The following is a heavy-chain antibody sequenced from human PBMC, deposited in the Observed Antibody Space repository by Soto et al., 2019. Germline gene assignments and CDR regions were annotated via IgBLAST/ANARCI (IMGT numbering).Heavy chain of an antibody. CDR3: ATRTYSGALHGHEEVDV. Sequence: GGSLRLSCTASGFTFTSYAMCWVRQAPGKGLEWVSSTSVSGGSTYYADSVKGRFTISRDNSKNTLYLQMNSLRAEDTAVYYCATRTYSGALHGHEEVDVWGQGTTVTVS. V-gene: IGHV3-23*01. CDR1: GFTFTSYA. J-gene: IGHJ6*02. D-gene: IGHD5-12*01. CDR2: TSVSGGST.